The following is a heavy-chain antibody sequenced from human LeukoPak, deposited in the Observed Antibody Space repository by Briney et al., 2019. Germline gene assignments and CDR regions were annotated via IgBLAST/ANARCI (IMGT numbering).Heavy chain of an antibody. CDR1: GGSISSGSYY. Sequence: PSQTLSLTCTVSGGSISSGSYYWRWIRQPAGKGLEWIGRIYTSGSTNYNPSLKSRVTISVDTSKTPFSLKLSSVTAADTAVYYCARDGESYSSSWYYNWFDPWGQGTLVTVSS. CDR3: ARDGESYSSSWYYNWFDP. J-gene: IGHJ5*02. D-gene: IGHD6-13*01. CDR2: IYTSGST. V-gene: IGHV4-61*02.